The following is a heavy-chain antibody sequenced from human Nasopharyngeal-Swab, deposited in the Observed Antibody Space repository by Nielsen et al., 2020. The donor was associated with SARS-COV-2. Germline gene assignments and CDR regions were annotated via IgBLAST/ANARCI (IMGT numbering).Heavy chain of an antibody. Sequence: GGSLRLSCVASGFFVSDNYMSWVRQAPGQGLEWFSLIYTDGRSSYADSVKGRFTISRDNSKNTVYLQMNSLRAEDMAVYYCARDMYYGSGSYFDWGQGTLVTVSS. V-gene: IGHV3-66*01. D-gene: IGHD3-10*01. CDR3: ARDMYYGSGSYFD. CDR2: IYTDGRS. J-gene: IGHJ4*02. CDR1: GFFVSDNY.